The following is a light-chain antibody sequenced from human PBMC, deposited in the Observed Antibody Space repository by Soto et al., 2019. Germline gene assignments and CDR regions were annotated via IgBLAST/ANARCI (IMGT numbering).Light chain of an antibody. CDR1: QAINTY. Sequence: IWMTQSPSFLSASVGDRVTITCRASQAINTYLAWYQQKPGKAPKLLIYDASTLKSGVPSRFSGTGSGTEFTLTISSLQPDDFAIYYCQQYKSYWTFGQGTKVDIK. J-gene: IGKJ1*01. CDR3: QQYKSYWT. V-gene: IGKV1-9*01. CDR2: DAS.